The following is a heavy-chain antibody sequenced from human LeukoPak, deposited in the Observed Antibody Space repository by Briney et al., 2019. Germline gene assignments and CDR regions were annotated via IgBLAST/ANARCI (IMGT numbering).Heavy chain of an antibody. CDR3: AGSIAAAGTAGEDWFDP. Sequence: PSQTLSLTCAVSGGSISSGGYSWSWIRQPPGKGLEWIGYIYHSGSTYYNPSLKSRVTISVDRSKNQFSLKLSSVTAADTAVYYCAGSIAAAGTAGEDWFDPWGQGTLVTVSS. J-gene: IGHJ5*02. D-gene: IGHD6-13*01. V-gene: IGHV4-30-2*01. CDR2: IYHSGST. CDR1: GGSISSGGYS.